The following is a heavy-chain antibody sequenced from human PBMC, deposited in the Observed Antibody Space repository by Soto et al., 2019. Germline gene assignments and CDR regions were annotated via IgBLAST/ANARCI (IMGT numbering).Heavy chain of an antibody. J-gene: IGHJ4*02. Sequence: SLRLSFATSGLTFSNYAMSWVRQAPGGGLEWVSSMSGSSSTTYYADSVRGRFTISRDRSKNTLYLQMSSLRAEDTALYYCAKNQERELPRVIDFWGQGTLVTVSS. D-gene: IGHD1-7*01. CDR1: GLTFSNYA. CDR3: AKNQERELPRVIDF. V-gene: IGHV3-23*01. CDR2: MSGSSSTT.